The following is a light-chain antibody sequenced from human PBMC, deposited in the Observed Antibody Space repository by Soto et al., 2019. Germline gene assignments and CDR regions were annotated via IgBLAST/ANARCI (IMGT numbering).Light chain of an antibody. CDR1: SSNIGAGYD. Sequence: QSVLTQPPSVSGAPGQRVTISCTGSSSNIGAGYDVHWYQQLPGTAPKLLIYGNSNRPSGVPDRFSGSKSGTSASLAITGLQDEDEADYYCQSYDSSLSGVVFGGGTKVPVL. V-gene: IGLV1-40*01. CDR3: QSYDSSLSGVV. J-gene: IGLJ2*01. CDR2: GNS.